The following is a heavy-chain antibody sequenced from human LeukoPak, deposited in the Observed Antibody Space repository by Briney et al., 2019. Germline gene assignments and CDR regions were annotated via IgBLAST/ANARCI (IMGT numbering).Heavy chain of an antibody. CDR2: ISAYNGNT. CDR1: GYTFTSYG. J-gene: IGHJ4*02. D-gene: IGHD3-16*02. CDR3: ARRHDYVWGSYRQGSSFDY. V-gene: IGHV1-18*01. Sequence: ASVKVSCKASGYTFTSYGISWVRQAPRQGLEWMGWISAYNGNTNYAQKLQGRVTMTTDTSTSTAYMELRSLRSDDTAVYYCARRHDYVWGSYRQGSSFDYWGQGTLVTVSS.